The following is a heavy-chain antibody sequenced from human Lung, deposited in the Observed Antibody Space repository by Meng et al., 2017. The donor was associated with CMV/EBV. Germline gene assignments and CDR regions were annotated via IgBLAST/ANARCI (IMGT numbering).Heavy chain of an antibody. CDR3: AKGSYSLAGSYFDY. CDR1: GFMFDDHA. J-gene: IGHJ4*02. V-gene: IGHV3-9*03. D-gene: IGHD3-10*01. CDR2: ISWNSGTI. Sequence: LIXAASGFMFDDHAMHWVRQAPGKGLEWVSGISWNSGTIDYGDSVKGGFTIYRDNAKTSLYLEMNSLRAEDMAVYYCAKGSYSLAGSYFDYWGQGMLVTVSS.